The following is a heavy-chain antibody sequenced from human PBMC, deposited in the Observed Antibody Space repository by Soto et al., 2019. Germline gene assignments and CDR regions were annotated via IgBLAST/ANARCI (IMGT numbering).Heavy chain of an antibody. Sequence: VHLLESGGGLVQPGGSLRLSCAASGFTFNNYALSWVRQAPGKGLEWVSGITGSGTRTYYADSVKGRFTMSRDNSKNTVYLQMNSLAYDDTAVYYCAAYVVAPDYWGQGTLVTVSS. D-gene: IGHD3-10*02. V-gene: IGHV3-23*01. J-gene: IGHJ4*02. CDR2: ITGSGTRT. CDR1: GFTFNNYA. CDR3: AAYVVAPDY.